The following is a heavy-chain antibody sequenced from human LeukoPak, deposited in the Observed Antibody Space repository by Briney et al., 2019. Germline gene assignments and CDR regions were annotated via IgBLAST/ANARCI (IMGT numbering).Heavy chain of an antibody. CDR1: GGSISSYY. CDR2: IYTSGST. V-gene: IGHV4-4*07. Sequence: PSETLSLTCTVSGGSISSYYWSWIRQPAGKGLEWIGRIYTSGSTNYNPSLKSRVTISVDTSKNQFSLKLSSVTAADTAVYYCARGLYCSSTSCLTHYYYGMDVWGQGTTVTVSS. CDR3: ARGLYCSSTSCLTHYYYGMDV. D-gene: IGHD2-2*01. J-gene: IGHJ6*02.